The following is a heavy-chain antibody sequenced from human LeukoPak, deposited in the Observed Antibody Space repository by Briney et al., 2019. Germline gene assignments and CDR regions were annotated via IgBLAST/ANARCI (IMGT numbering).Heavy chain of an antibody. CDR3: AKRSWGSFSNGFDFFDY. Sequence: GGSLRLSCVASGFTFNRHSMSWVRQAPGKGLEWVSGVDDSGDSTNYAASVKGRFTISRDNSKDTLYLQMNSLRAEDTAMYYCAKRSWGSFSNGFDFFDYWGQGTLVTVSS. D-gene: IGHD3-22*01. V-gene: IGHV3-23*01. J-gene: IGHJ4*02. CDR1: GFTFNRHS. CDR2: VDDSGDST.